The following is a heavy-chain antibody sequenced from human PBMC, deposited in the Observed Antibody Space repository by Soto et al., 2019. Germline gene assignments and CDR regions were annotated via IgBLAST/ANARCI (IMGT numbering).Heavy chain of an antibody. D-gene: IGHD4-17*01. J-gene: IGHJ4*02. V-gene: IGHV4-59*01. CDR1: GGSISSYY. CDR2: IYYSGST. CDR3: ARERSYGDIDY. Sequence: SETLSLTCTASGGSISSYYWSWIRQPPGKGLEWIGYIYYSGSTNYNPSLKSRVTISVDTSKNQFSLKLSSVTAADTAVYYCARERSYGDIDYWGQGTLVTVSS.